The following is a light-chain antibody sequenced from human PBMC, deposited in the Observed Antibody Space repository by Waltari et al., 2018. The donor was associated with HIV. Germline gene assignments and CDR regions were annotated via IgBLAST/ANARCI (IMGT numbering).Light chain of an antibody. Sequence: DIQMTQSPSFVSASVGDTVSITCRASQRVASFLAWYQQRPGEAPKLLVFSASNLQNGVPSRFRGRGSGTEFTLTINGLQPEDFATYYCQQTNSLPITFGQGTRLEIK. J-gene: IGKJ5*01. CDR2: SAS. V-gene: IGKV1D-12*01. CDR1: QRVASF. CDR3: QQTNSLPIT.